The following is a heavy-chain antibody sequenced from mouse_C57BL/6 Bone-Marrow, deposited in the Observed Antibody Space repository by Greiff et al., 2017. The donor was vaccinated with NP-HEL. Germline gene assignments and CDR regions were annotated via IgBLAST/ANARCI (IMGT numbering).Heavy chain of an antibody. CDR2: ISNLAYSI. D-gene: IGHD2-4*01. CDR1: GFTFSDYG. V-gene: IGHV5-15*01. J-gene: IGHJ4*01. Sequence: EVHLVESGGGLVQPGGSLKLSCAASGFTFSDYGMAWVRQAPRKGPEWVAFISNLAYSIYYADTVTGRFTISRENAKNTLYLEMSSLRSEDTAMYYCARHSYDYDGYAMDYWGQGTSVTVSS. CDR3: ARHSYDYDGYAMDY.